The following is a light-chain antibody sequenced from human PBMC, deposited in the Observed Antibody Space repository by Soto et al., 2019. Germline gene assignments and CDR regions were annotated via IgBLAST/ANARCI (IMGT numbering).Light chain of an antibody. CDR2: EVS. V-gene: IGLV2-14*01. J-gene: IGLJ1*01. CDR1: SSDVGAYNY. CDR3: FSFTTDWTHA. Sequence: QSALTQPASVSGSPVQSITISCTGTSSDVGAYNYVSWFQQHPGKAPTPIISEVSNRPSGVSNRFSGSKSVNAASLTISGLQAEDEADYFCFSFTTDWTHAFGTGTKVTVL.